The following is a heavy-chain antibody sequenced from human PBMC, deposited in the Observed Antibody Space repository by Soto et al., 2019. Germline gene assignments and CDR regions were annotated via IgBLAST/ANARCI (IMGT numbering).Heavy chain of an antibody. CDR2: ISYDGSNK. J-gene: IGHJ6*02. CDR3: AKDVKDSGYISRIPYYYYYGMDV. D-gene: IGHD5-12*01. CDR1: GFTFSSYG. V-gene: IGHV3-30*18. Sequence: QVQLVESGGGVVQPGRSLRLSCAASGFTFSSYGMHWVRQAPGKGLEWVAVISYDGSNKYYADSVKGRLTISRDNSKNTLYLKMNSLRAEDTAVYYCAKDVKDSGYISRIPYYYYYGMDVWGQGTTVTVSS.